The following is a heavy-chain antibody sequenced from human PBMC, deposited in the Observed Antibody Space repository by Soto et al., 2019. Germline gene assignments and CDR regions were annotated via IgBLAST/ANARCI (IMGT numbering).Heavy chain of an antibody. Sequence: QVQLVQSGAEVKKPGSSVKVSCKASGGTFSSYAISWVRQAPGQGLEWMGGIIPIFGTANYAQKFQGRVTITADESTGTAYMGLSSLRSEDTAVYYCARVKLYQYQLLRGFDPWGQGTLVTVSS. CDR3: ARVKLYQYQLLRGFDP. D-gene: IGHD2-2*01. V-gene: IGHV1-69*12. CDR2: IIPIFGTA. J-gene: IGHJ5*02. CDR1: GGTFSSYA.